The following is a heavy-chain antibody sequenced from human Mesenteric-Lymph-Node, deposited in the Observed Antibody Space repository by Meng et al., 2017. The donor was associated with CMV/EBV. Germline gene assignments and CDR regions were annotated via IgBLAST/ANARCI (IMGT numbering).Heavy chain of an antibody. CDR3: ARDLTTVSYHHGVAFDY. Sequence: QVQLVQSGAEVKKPGASVKVSCKASGYTFTNFGISWVRQAPGQGLEWMGWISGFNDNTHYAQKMQGRLTMTTDISTSTAYMELRSLTSDDTAVYYCARDLTTVSYHHGVAFDYWGQGTLVTVSS. J-gene: IGHJ4*02. CDR2: ISGFNDNT. D-gene: IGHD4-17*01. CDR1: GYTFTNFG. V-gene: IGHV1-18*01.